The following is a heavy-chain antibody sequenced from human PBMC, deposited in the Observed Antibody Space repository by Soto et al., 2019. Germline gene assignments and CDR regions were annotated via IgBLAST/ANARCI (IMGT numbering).Heavy chain of an antibody. CDR1: GFTFSSYW. V-gene: IGHV3-7*01. Sequence: GGSLRLSCAASGFTFSSYWMSWVRQAPGKGLEWVANIKQDGSEKYYVDSVKGRFTISRDNAKNSLYLQMNSLRAEDTAVYYCARTNYDILTGYYEGSNWFDPWGQGTLVTVSS. CDR2: IKQDGSEK. J-gene: IGHJ5*02. CDR3: ARTNYDILTGYYEGSNWFDP. D-gene: IGHD3-9*01.